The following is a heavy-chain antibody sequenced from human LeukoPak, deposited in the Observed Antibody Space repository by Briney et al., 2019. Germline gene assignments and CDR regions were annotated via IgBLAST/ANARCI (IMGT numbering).Heavy chain of an antibody. CDR2: ISGSGGST. CDR3: AKEIYGDSTGGRFQH. V-gene: IGHV3-23*01. D-gene: IGHD4-17*01. CDR1: GFTFTSYA. Sequence: GGSLRLSCAASGFTFTSYAMTWVRQAPGKGLEWVSAISGSGGSTYYADSVKGRFTIPRDNSKNTLYLQMNSLRAEDTAVYYCAKEIYGDSTGGRFQHWGQGTLVTVSS. J-gene: IGHJ1*01.